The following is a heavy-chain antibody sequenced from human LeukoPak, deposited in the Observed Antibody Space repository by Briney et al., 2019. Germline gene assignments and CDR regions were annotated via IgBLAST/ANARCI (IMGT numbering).Heavy chain of an antibody. Sequence: TPSETLSLTCAVYIESFSGHSWTWIRQFPGEGLEWIGEINHSGNTNYNPSLKSRVTISVDTSKNQFSLKMNSVTAADTAVYYCARRPRNSENYDGPSGLDYWGQGTLVTVSS. V-gene: IGHV4-34*01. CDR2: INHSGNT. CDR1: IESFSGHS. D-gene: IGHD1-26*01. CDR3: ARRPRNSENYDGPSGLDY. J-gene: IGHJ4*02.